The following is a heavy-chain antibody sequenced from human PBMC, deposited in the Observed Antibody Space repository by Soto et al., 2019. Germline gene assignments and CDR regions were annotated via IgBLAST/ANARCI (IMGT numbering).Heavy chain of an antibody. CDR2: IYSGGST. V-gene: IGHV3-53*01. J-gene: IGHJ6*02. Sequence: GGSLRLSCAASGFTVSSNYMSWVRQAPGKGLEWVSVIYSGGSTYYADSVKGRFTISRDNSKNTLYLQMNSLRAEDTAVYYCASSCFGEHQATYYGMDVCGQRTTVTVSS. D-gene: IGHD3-10*01. CDR3: ASSCFGEHQATYYGMDV. CDR1: GFTVSSNY.